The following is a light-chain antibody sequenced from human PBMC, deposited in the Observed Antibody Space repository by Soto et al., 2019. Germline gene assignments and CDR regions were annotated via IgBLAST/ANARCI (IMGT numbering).Light chain of an antibody. Sequence: EIVLTQSPGTLSLSPGERATFSCRAIQSVSSNYLAWYQQKPGQTPRLLIYGASTRATGIPARFGGSGSETEFTLTISSLQSEDFAVYYCQQYNNWPPWTFGQGTKVDIK. V-gene: IGKV3-15*01. CDR3: QQYNNWPPWT. CDR1: QSVSSN. J-gene: IGKJ1*01. CDR2: GAS.